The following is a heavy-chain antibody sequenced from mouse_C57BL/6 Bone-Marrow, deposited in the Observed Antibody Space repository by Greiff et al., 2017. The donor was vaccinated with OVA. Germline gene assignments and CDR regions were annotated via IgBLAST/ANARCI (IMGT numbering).Heavy chain of an antibody. CDR3: ARDYGSSYWDY. CDR2: ISYDGSN. CDR1: GYSITSGYY. V-gene: IGHV3-6*01. Sequence: ESGPGLVKPSQSLSLTCSVTGYSITSGYYWNWIRQFPGNKLEWMGYISYDGSNNYNPSLKNRISITRDTSKNQFFLKLNSVTTEDTATYYCARDYGSSYWDYWGQGTTLTVSS. D-gene: IGHD1-1*01. J-gene: IGHJ2*01.